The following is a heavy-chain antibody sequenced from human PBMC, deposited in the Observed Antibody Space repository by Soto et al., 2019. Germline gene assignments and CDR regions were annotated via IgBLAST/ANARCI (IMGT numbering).Heavy chain of an antibody. CDR2: IIPIFGSA. Sequence: SVKVSCKASGGTFSNYALSWVRQAPGQGLEWMGGIIPIFGSANYAQKFQGRVTITADDSTSTAYMELSSLRPDDTAVYYCAREVTVASYSFDFWGQGTLVTVSS. D-gene: IGHD5-12*01. J-gene: IGHJ4*02. CDR3: AREVTVASYSFDF. V-gene: IGHV1-69*13. CDR1: GGTFSNYA.